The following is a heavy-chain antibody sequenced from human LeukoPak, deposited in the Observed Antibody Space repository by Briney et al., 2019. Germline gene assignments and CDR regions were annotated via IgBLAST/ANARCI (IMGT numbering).Heavy chain of an antibody. CDR3: ARTSGYDFGTDFDY. V-gene: IGHV1-2*02. J-gene: IGHJ4*02. CDR2: INPDSGGT. D-gene: IGHD5-12*01. Sequence: GASVKVSRKASGYTFTGYYMHWVRQAPGQGLEWMGWINPDSGGTDYEQKFQGRVTMTRDTSISTAYMELSRLRSDDTAVYYCARTSGYDFGTDFDYWGQGTLVTVSS. CDR1: GYTFTGYY.